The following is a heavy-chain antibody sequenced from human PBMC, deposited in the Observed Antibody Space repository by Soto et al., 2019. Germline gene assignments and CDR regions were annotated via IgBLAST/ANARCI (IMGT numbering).Heavy chain of an antibody. V-gene: IGHV3-30*18. CDR2: ITYEGTNI. CDR1: GFTFRSYA. D-gene: IGHD2-15*01. Sequence: VQLLESGGGLVQPGGSLRLSCAASGFTFRSYAMSWVRQAPGEGLEWVAVITYEGTNINDVDSVKGRFTIPRDNSKNTLYRQMSSLRAEDTAVYYCAKGVGGCSGGSCYSDYWGQGTLVTVSS. J-gene: IGHJ4*02. CDR3: AKGVGGCSGGSCYSDY.